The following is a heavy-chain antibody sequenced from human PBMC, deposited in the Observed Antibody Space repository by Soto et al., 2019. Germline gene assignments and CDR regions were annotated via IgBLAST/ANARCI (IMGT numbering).Heavy chain of an antibody. CDR3: ASGDIFSGYGAFKF. CDR1: GYTFTSYG. J-gene: IGHJ3*01. CDR2: ISAYNGNT. V-gene: IGHV1-18*01. D-gene: IGHD3-9*01. Sequence: EASVKVSCKASGYTFTSYGISWVRQAPGQGLEWMGWISAYNGNTNYAQKLQGIVTMTTDTSTSTAYMELRSLRSDDTAVYYCASGDIFSGYGAFKFWGQGTRVTVSS.